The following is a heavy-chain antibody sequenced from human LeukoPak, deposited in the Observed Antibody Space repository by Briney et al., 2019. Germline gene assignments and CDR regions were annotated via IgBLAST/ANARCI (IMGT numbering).Heavy chain of an antibody. D-gene: IGHD6-13*01. V-gene: IGHV4-34*01. CDR3: AREGGRAAAHLDGGFCGY. CDR2: INHSGST. CDR1: GGSFSGYY. Sequence: PSETLSLTCAVYGGSFSGYYWSWIRQPPGKGLEWIGEINHSGSTNYNPSLKSRVTISVDTSKNQFSLKLSSVTAADAAVYYCAREGGRAAAHLDGGFCGYWGQGTLVNVSS. J-gene: IGHJ4*02.